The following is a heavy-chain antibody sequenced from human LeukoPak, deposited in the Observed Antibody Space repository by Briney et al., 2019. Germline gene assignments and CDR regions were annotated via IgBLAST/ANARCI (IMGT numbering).Heavy chain of an antibody. J-gene: IGHJ4*02. CDR2: IRSKLNSYAT. D-gene: IGHD5-18*01. CDR1: GFTFSVSA. Sequence: QTGGSLRLSCAASGFTFSVSAMHWVRQASGKGLEWVGRIRSKLNSYATAYAASVKGRFTISRDDSKNTAYLQMNSLKTEDTAVYYCTRTAMVTGFDSWGQGTLVTVSS. CDR3: TRTAMVTGFDS. V-gene: IGHV3-73*01.